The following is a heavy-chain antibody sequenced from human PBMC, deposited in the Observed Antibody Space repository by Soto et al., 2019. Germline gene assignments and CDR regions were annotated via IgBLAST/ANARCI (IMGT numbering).Heavy chain of an antibody. V-gene: IGHV1-46*01. CDR1: GYTFTNYY. CDR2: INPSGGST. J-gene: IGHJ4*02. Sequence: PVKVSCKASGYTFTNYYMHWVRQAPGQGLDYMGVINPSGGSTRYAQQFQGRVTMTRDTSTSTVYRELSSLKSEDTAVYYCARLLAPYCGGDCYSGFDYWGQGTLVTVSS. D-gene: IGHD2-21*02. CDR3: ARLLAPYCGGDCYSGFDY.